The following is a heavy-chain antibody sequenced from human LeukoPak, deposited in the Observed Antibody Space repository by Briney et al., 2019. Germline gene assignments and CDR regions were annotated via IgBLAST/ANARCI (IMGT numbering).Heavy chain of an antibody. J-gene: IGHJ4*02. CDR1: GYTFTNYG. CDR2: ISPYKGDR. V-gene: IGHV1-18*01. CDR3: ATEGGWQPTDYGDNVY. D-gene: IGHD4-17*01. Sequence: GASVKVSCKASGYTFTNYGITWVRQAPGQGLEGMGWISPYKGDRNYAQSLQGRVTMTTDTSTSTAYMEVRSLRSGDTAVYYCATEGGWQPTDYGDNVYWGQGTLVTVSS.